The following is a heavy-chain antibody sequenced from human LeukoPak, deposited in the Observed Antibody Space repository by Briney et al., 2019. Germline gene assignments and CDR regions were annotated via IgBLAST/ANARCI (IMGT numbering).Heavy chain of an antibody. J-gene: IGHJ1*01. CDR1: GFTFNNYA. CDR3: AKDISGLPEYFQH. V-gene: IGHV3-23*01. CDR2: ISASGGST. Sequence: GGSLRLSCAASGFTFNNYALSWVRQAPGKGLEWVSGISASGGSTYYADSVKGRSTISRDNSKNTLYLQMNSLRAEDTAVYYCAKDISGLPEYFQHWGQGTLVTVSS. D-gene: IGHD3-10*01.